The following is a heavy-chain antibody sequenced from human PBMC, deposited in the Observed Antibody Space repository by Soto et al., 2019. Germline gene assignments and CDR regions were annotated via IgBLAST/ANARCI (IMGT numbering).Heavy chain of an antibody. CDR3: ARFIRGVNYYGMDV. Sequence: SETLSLTCTVSGDSLSSYYWSWIRQPPGKGLEWIGYIYYSGSTNYNPSLESRVTIFLDTSKNQVSLKVSSLTAADTAMYYCARFIRGVNYYGMDVWGQGTTVTVSS. J-gene: IGHJ6*02. V-gene: IGHV4-59*01. CDR2: IYYSGST. CDR1: GDSLSSYY. D-gene: IGHD3-10*01.